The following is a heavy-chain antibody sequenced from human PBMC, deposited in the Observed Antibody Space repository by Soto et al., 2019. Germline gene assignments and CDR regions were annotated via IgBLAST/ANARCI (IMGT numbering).Heavy chain of an antibody. CDR3: ARWYGGSLDY. CDR1: GGFISSYY. Sequence: PSETLSLTCTVTGGFISSYYWSWIRQPPGKGLEWIGYIYYSGSTNYNPSHKSRVTISVDTSKNQFSLKLSSVTAADTAVYYCARWYGGSLDYWGQGTLVTVSS. D-gene: IGHD4-17*01. CDR2: IYYSGST. J-gene: IGHJ4*02. V-gene: IGHV4-59*01.